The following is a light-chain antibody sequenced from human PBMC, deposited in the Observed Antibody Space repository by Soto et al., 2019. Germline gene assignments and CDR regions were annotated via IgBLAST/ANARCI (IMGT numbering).Light chain of an antibody. Sequence: ENVLTQSPGTLSFSPGERATLSCRASQSISDTLAWYQQKPGQAPRLLIHGASTRATGFPARFSGSGSGTDFTLTISSLQSEDIAIYYCQQYNNWPWTFGQGTKVDIK. CDR1: QSISDT. J-gene: IGKJ1*01. CDR3: QQYNNWPWT. CDR2: GAS. V-gene: IGKV3-15*01.